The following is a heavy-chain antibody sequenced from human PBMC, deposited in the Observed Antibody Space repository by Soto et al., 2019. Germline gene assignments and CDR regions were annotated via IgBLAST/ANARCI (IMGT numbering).Heavy chain of an antibody. CDR3: ARRSSSWYFDY. V-gene: IGHV3-23*01. CDR2: ISGSGGST. D-gene: IGHD6-13*01. CDR1: GFTFSSYS. J-gene: IGHJ4*02. Sequence: GGSLRLSCAASGFTFSSYSMNWVRQAPGKGLEWVSVISGSGGSTYYADSVKGRFTISRDNSKNTLYLQMNSLRAEDTAVYYCARRSSSWYFDYWGQGTLVTVSS.